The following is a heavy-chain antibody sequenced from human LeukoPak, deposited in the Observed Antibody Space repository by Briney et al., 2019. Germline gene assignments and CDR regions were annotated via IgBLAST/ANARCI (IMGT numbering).Heavy chain of an antibody. D-gene: IGHD4-11*01. Sequence: SETLSLTCAVYGGSFSGYYWSWIRQPPGKGLEWIGEINHSGSTNYNPSLKSRVTISVDTSKNQFSLKLSSVTAADTAVYYCARGVTTTPRYYYYGMDVWGQGTTVTVSS. CDR3: ARGVTTTPRYYYYGMDV. CDR2: INHSGST. J-gene: IGHJ6*02. V-gene: IGHV4-34*01. CDR1: GGSFSGYY.